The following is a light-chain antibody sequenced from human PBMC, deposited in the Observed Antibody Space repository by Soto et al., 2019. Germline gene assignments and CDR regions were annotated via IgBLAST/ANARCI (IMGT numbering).Light chain of an antibody. CDR2: EGN. J-gene: IGLJ3*02. CDR3: CSYAGSSTSV. V-gene: IGLV2-23*01. CDR1: SNDVGSYNL. Sequence: QSVLTQPASVSGSPGQSITISCTGTSNDVGSYNLVSWYQQHPGKAPKLMIYEGNKRPSGISNRFSGSKSGNTASLTISGLQAEDEADYYCCSYAGSSTSVFGGGTKLTVL.